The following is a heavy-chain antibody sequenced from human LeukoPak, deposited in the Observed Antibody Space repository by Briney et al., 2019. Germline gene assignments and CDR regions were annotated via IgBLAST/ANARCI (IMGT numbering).Heavy chain of an antibody. J-gene: IGHJ4*02. CDR1: GVSISRFF. CDR3: VQTAGWPGFDY. CDR2: IHSGVPT. D-gene: IGHD6-19*01. Sequence: SETLFLICTTSGVSISRFFWAWVRQPPGKGLEGIGTIHSGVPTYFNPSLKSRVTISVDTSKNAFSLNLTSVTAADTAVYYCVQTAGWPGFDYWGQGILVTVS. V-gene: IGHV4-4*09.